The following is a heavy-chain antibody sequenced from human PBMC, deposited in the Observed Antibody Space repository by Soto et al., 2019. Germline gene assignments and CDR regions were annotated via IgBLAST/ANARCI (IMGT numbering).Heavy chain of an antibody. Sequence: QVQPVQSGAEVKKPGSSVKVSCKASGGIFTSFAISWVRQAPGQGLEWMGGIIPLFGTTNYAQKFQGRVTITADESTRTAYMELSSLRSEDTAVYYCARDGLRISSTYYYYYGMDVWGQGTTVTVSS. D-gene: IGHD3-16*01. J-gene: IGHJ6*02. CDR3: ARDGLRISSTYYYYYGMDV. CDR2: IIPLFGTT. CDR1: GGIFTSFA. V-gene: IGHV1-69*01.